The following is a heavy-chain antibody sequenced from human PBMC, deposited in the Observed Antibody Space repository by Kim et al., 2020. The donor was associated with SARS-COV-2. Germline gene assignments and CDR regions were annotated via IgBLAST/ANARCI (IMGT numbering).Heavy chain of an antibody. D-gene: IGHD6-6*01. Sequence: YEDSVNGRFTISRDNARNALYLQMNSLRAEDTAVYYCAKQGAYSSSASDYWGQGTLVTVSS. J-gene: IGHJ4*02. V-gene: IGHV3-23*01. CDR3: AKQGAYSSSASDY.